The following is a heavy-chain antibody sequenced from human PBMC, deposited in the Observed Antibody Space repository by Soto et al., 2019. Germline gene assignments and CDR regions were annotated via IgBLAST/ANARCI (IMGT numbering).Heavy chain of an antibody. CDR2: ISSNSSTI. CDR3: ARDSTPLDV. J-gene: IGHJ6*02. V-gene: IGHV3-48*01. D-gene: IGHD2-15*01. Sequence: GGSLRLSCAASGFTFSSYSMNWVRQAPGKGLEWVSYISSNSSTIYYADSVKGRFTISRDNAKNSLYLQMNSLRAEDTAVYYCARDSTPLDVWGQGTTVTVSS. CDR1: GFTFSSYS.